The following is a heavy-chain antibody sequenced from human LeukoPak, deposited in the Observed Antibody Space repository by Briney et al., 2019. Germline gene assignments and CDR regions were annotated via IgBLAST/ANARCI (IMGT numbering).Heavy chain of an antibody. V-gene: IGHV4-39*01. D-gene: IGHD3-9*01. CDR1: GGSISSSSYY. Sequence: SETLSLTCTVSGGSISSSSYYWGWIRQPPGKGLEWIGSIYYSGSTYYNPSLKSRVTISVDTSKNQFSLKLSSVTAADTAVYYCARYILGPSGYWGQGNLVIVSS. CDR2: IYYSGST. J-gene: IGHJ4*02. CDR3: ARYILGPSGY.